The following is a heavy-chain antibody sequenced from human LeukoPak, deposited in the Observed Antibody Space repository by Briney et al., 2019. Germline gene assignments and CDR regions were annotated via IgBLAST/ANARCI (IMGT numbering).Heavy chain of an antibody. J-gene: IGHJ4*02. V-gene: IGHV3-23*01. Sequence: GGSLRLSCVGSGFTFRSHAMSWVRQAPEKGLEFVSGIYENGGTTYYADSVKGRFSISRDNSKNTLYLQMDSLRGEDTAVYYCAKDFRIGYSAHFDYWGQGALVTVSA. D-gene: IGHD2-21*01. CDR1: GFTFRSHA. CDR2: IYENGGTT. CDR3: AKDFRIGYSAHFDY.